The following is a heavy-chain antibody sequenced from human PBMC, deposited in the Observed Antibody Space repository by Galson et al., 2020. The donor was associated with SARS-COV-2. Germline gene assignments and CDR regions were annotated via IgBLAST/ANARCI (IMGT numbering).Heavy chain of an antibody. CDR2: ISAYNGNT. CDR3: ASGHDSSGYSEPLLVYAEYFQH. V-gene: IGHV1-18*01. D-gene: IGHD3-22*01. Sequence: ASVKVSCKASGYTFTSYGISWVRQAPGQGLEWMGWISAYNGNTNYAQKLQGRVTMTTDTSTSTAYMELRSLRSDDTAVYYCASGHDSSGYSEPLLVYAEYFQHWGQGTLVTVSS. CDR1: GYTFTSYG. J-gene: IGHJ1*01.